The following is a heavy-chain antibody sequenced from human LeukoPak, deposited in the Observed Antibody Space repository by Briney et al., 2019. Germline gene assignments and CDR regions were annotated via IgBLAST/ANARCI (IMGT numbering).Heavy chain of an antibody. D-gene: IGHD3-22*01. CDR2: ISAGCGST. Sequence: TGGSLRLSCAAPGFRFSGYVMSWVRQAPGKGLEWVSGISAGCGSTDYAVSVKARFTISRDDSKNTLYLQMKSLRAEDTAVYYCAKSHEPYYYDSSGYYDDYWGQGTLVTVSS. CDR3: AKSHEPYYYDSSGYYDDY. CDR1: GFRFSGYV. V-gene: IGHV3-23*01. J-gene: IGHJ4*02.